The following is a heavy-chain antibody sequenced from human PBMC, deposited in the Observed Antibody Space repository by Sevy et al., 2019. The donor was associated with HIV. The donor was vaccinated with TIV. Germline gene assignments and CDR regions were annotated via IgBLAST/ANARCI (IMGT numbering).Heavy chain of an antibody. Sequence: GGSLRLSCVASGFTFSGSWMTWVRQAPGKGLERIAFINEDGSRLGYVDSVRGRFTISRENTKNSLYLQKNSLRAEDTAVYFCARDRAYSALDYWGQGTLVTVSS. CDR2: INEDGSRL. V-gene: IGHV3-7*01. J-gene: IGHJ4*02. D-gene: IGHD5-18*01. CDR3: ARDRAYSALDY. CDR1: GFTFSGSW.